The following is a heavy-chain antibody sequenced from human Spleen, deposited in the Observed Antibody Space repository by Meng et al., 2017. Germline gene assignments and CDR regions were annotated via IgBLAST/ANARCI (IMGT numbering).Heavy chain of an antibody. CDR2: IRSKSDNYAT. CDR1: GFAPSGSA. J-gene: IGHJ2*01. V-gene: IGHV3-73*01. CDR3: TRPGTTVTTYWYFDL. D-gene: IGHD4-17*01. Sequence: GESLKISCAASGFAPSGSAIYWVRQASGKGLEWVGHIRSKSDNYATVYSASMKGRFTISRDDSKNTAYLHMNSLKTEDTAVYYCTRPGTTVTTYWYFDLWGRGTLVTVSS.